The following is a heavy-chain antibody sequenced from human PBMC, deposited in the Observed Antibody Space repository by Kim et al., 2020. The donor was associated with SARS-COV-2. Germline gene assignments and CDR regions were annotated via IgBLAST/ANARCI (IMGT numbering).Heavy chain of an antibody. CDR3: ARDKKSPGSSSSPGFDY. CDR2: INPNSGGT. Sequence: ASVKVSCKASGYTFTGYYMHWVRQAPGQGLEWMGWINPNSGGTNYAQKFQGRVTMTRDTSISTAYMELSRLRSDDTAVYYCARDKKSPGSSSSPGFDYWGQGTLVTVSS. J-gene: IGHJ4*02. CDR1: GYTFTGYY. D-gene: IGHD6-6*01. V-gene: IGHV1-2*02.